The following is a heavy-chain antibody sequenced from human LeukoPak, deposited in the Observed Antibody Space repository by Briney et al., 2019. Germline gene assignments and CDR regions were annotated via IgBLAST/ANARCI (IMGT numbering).Heavy chain of an antibody. Sequence: PGGSLRLSCAASGFTFSNYWMGWVRQAPGKGLEWVANIKQDGSEKYHVDSVKGRFTISRDNAKNSLYLQMNSLRAEDTAVYYCARDPTIFGVVIVPDYWGQGTLVTVSS. D-gene: IGHD3-3*01. J-gene: IGHJ4*02. V-gene: IGHV3-7*01. CDR1: GFTFSNYW. CDR3: ARDPTIFGVVIVPDY. CDR2: IKQDGSEK.